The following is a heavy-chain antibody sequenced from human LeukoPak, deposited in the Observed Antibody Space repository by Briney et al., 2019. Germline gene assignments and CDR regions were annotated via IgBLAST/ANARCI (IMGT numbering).Heavy chain of an antibody. CDR1: GFTLSSFW. J-gene: IGHJ4*02. V-gene: IGHV3-7*04. D-gene: IGHD1-1*01. CDR3: VRVPTNGYFDY. CDR2: IKYDESEI. Sequence: TGGSLRLSCVASGFTLSSFWMGWVRQAPGKLREWVASIKYDESEIYYVDSVKGRFHLSRDNAKNPLHLQMNRLRAEDTAVYFCVRVPTNGYFDYWGQGSLVTVSS.